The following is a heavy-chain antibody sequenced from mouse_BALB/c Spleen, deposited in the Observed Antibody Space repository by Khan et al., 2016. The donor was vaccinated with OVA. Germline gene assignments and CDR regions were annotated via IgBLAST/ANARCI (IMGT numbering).Heavy chain of an antibody. CDR2: IYPGDGTT. CDR1: GYTFTSYD. D-gene: IGHD2-4*01. Sequence: QVQLQQSGPELVKPGALVKISCKASGYTFTSYDINWVKQRPGQGLEWIGWIYPGDGTTKDNENFKGKATLTADISSSTAYMHLSSLTSEISAVYFCAREGLRGVAMDYWGQGTSVTVSS. CDR3: AREGLRGVAMDY. V-gene: IGHV1S56*01. J-gene: IGHJ4*01.